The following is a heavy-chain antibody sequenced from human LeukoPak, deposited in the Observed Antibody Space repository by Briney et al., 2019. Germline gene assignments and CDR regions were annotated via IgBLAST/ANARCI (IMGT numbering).Heavy chain of an antibody. D-gene: IGHD3-22*01. Sequence: GGSLRLSCAASGFTVSSNYMSWVRQAPGKGLEWVSVIYSGGGTYYADSVKGRFTISRDNSKNTLFLQMNSLRVEDTAVYYCARELTTFYYDISGYYGHAFDIWGQGTMVTVSS. J-gene: IGHJ3*02. CDR2: IYSGGGT. CDR1: GFTVSSNY. CDR3: ARELTTFYYDISGYYGHAFDI. V-gene: IGHV3-66*01.